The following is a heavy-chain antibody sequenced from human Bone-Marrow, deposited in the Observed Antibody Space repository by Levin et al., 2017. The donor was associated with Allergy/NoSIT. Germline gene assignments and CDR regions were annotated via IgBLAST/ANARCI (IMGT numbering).Heavy chain of an antibody. Sequence: GESLKISCAVSGFTVSNNYMSWVRQAPGKGLEWVSVIYNGENTYYIDSVKGRFTISRDNSKNTLYLQMNSLRAEDTAVYYCARDEGPGKYSYGELDYWGQGTLVTVSS. D-gene: IGHD5-18*01. CDR1: GFTVSNNY. CDR3: ARDEGPGKYSYGELDY. V-gene: IGHV3-66*01. CDR2: IYNGENT. J-gene: IGHJ4*02.